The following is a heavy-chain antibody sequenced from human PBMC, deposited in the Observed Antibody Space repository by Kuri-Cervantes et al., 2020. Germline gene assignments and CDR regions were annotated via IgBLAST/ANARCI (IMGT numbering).Heavy chain of an antibody. D-gene: IGHD3-10*01. V-gene: IGHV1-8*01. Sequence: ASVKVSCKASGYTFNSFDINWVRQATGQGLEYLGWMNAVDGQTGYAQKFQGRVTMTRDTSTNTAFMELSSLTSEDTAVYYCARRGVLGPGSSRLDSWGQGTLVTVSS. J-gene: IGHJ4*02. CDR3: ARRGVLGPGSSRLDS. CDR1: GYTFNSFD. CDR2: MNAVDGQT.